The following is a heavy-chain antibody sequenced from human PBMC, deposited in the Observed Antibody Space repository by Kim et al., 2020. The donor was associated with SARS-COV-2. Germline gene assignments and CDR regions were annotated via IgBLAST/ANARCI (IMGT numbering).Heavy chain of an antibody. D-gene: IGHD2-8*02. Sequence: ASVKVSCKTSGHFFTRDSIHWVRQAPGQGLEWMGGIDCGNGNTIYSQKFQGRVTFTTDTSASTAYMELSFLRSEDSAVYYCLVGFYFDYWGSGTLATV. CDR2: IDCGNGNT. V-gene: IGHV1-3*01. CDR3: LVGFYFDY. CDR1: GHFFTRDS. J-gene: IGHJ4*02.